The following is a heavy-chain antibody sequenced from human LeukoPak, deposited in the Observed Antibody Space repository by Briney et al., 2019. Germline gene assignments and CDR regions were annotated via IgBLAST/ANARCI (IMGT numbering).Heavy chain of an antibody. Sequence: SQTLSLTCAISGDSVSSNSAAWNWIRQSPSRGLEWLGRTYYRSRWYNDYAVAVKSRITINSDTSKNQFSLQLNSVTPEDTAVYYCTRKLGSAFDIWGQGTMVTVSS. CDR1: GDSVSSNSAA. J-gene: IGHJ3*02. D-gene: IGHD2-15*01. CDR2: TYYRSRWYN. V-gene: IGHV6-1*01. CDR3: TRKLGSAFDI.